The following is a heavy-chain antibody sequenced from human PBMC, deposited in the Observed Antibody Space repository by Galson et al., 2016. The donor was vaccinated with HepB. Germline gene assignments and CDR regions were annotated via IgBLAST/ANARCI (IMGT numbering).Heavy chain of an antibody. V-gene: IGHV4-4*02. J-gene: IGHJ5*01. Sequence: SETLSLTCAVSGASINSSNWWTWVRQAPEKGLEWIGEIYHTGTTNNNPSLISRFTMSIDNSRNHFSLNLTSVTAADTAVYYCARASVVPGARMLFDSWGQGILVTVSS. CDR1: GASINSSNW. CDR2: IYHTGTT. D-gene: IGHD2-2*01. CDR3: ARASVVPGARMLFDS.